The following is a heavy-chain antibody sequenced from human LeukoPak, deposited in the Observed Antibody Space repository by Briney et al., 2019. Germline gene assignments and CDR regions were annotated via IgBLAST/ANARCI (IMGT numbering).Heavy chain of an antibody. D-gene: IGHD3-16*02. V-gene: IGHV4-59*01. CDR2: IYYSGST. CDR3: ARASYRAFDI. CDR1: GGSISSYY. Sequence: PSETLSLTCTVSGGSISSYYWSWIRQPPGKGLEWIGYIYYSGSTNYNPSLKSRVTISVDTSKNQFSLKLSSVTAADTAVYYCARASYRAFDIWGQGTMVTVSS. J-gene: IGHJ3*02.